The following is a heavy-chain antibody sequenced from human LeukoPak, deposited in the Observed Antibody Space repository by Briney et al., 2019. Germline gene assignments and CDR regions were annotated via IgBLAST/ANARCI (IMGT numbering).Heavy chain of an antibody. V-gene: IGHV3-48*01. CDR3: ARVEKGFWSGFKMDV. D-gene: IGHD3-3*01. Sequence: GGSLRLSCTGSGYSFSSHSMTWVRQAPGKGLEGISYISGGGGIIDYADSVKGRFTTSRANDNNSLYLQMSRLTGEDTAVYFCARVEKGFWSGFKMDVWGMGTTVTVSS. CDR1: GYSFSSHS. J-gene: IGHJ6*04. CDR2: ISGGGGII.